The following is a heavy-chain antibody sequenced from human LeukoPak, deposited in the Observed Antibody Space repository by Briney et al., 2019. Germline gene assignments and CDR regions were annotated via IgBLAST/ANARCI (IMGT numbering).Heavy chain of an antibody. J-gene: IGHJ4*02. V-gene: IGHV3-64D*06. Sequence: GGSLSLSFSVSGFPFSTYVMHWVRQAPGKGLEYVSAISSNGDNTYYADSVKGRFTISRDNSKNTLYLQMSSLRADDTAVYYCVRGTGYWGQGTLVTVSS. CDR2: ISSNGDNT. CDR1: GFPFSTYV. CDR3: VRGTGY.